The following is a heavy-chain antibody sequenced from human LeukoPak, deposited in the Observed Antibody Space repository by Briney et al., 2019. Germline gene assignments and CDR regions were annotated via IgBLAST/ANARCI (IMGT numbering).Heavy chain of an antibody. CDR2: INHSGST. J-gene: IGHJ4*02. CDR1: GGSFSGYY. Sequence: SETLSLTCAVYGGSFSGYYWSWIRQPPGKGLEWIGEINHSGSTNYNPSLKSRVTISVDTSKNQFSLKLSSVTAADTAVYYCARTVGYSSGWYRVLGYYFDYWGQGTLVTASS. V-gene: IGHV4-34*01. D-gene: IGHD6-19*01. CDR3: ARTVGYSSGWYRVLGYYFDY.